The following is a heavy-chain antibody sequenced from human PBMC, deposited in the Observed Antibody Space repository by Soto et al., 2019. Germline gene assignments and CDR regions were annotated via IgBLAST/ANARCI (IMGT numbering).Heavy chain of an antibody. D-gene: IGHD3-22*01. Sequence: QVQLVQSGAEVKKPGSSVKVSCKASGGTFSSYAISWVRQAPGQGLEWMGGIIPIVGTANYAQKFQGRVTITADESTSPAYMELSRLRSEDTAVYYCASNYYDSSPPHYYYYGMDVWGQGTTVTVSS. CDR3: ASNYYDSSPPHYYYYGMDV. V-gene: IGHV1-69*01. CDR2: IIPIVGTA. J-gene: IGHJ6*02. CDR1: GGTFSSYA.